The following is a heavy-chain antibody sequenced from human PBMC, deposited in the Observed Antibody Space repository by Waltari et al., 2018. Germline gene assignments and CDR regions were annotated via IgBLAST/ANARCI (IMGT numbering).Heavy chain of an antibody. D-gene: IGHD6-13*01. CDR2: ISWNSDRI. J-gene: IGHJ4*02. V-gene: IGHV3-9*01. CDR3: AKRIAAAGKKYFDQ. CDR1: GFRFHDYA. Sequence: DVQLVESGGGLVQPGQSLRLSCAASGFRFHDYAMYWVRQIPGKGLEWVSGISWNSDRIEYGDAVKCRVTISRDKAEKSLYLQLNNLTKEDTALYYCAKRIAAAGKKYFDQWGQGTLVTVSS.